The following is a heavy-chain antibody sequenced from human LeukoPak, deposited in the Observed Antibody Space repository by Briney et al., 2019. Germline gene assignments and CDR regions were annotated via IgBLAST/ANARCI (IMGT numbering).Heavy chain of an antibody. D-gene: IGHD6-13*01. J-gene: IGHJ6*03. CDR3: ARDRSIAAADWEYYYYMDV. V-gene: IGHV4-61*01. CDR2: IYYSGST. CDR1: SGSISSSSYY. Sequence: SETLSLTCTVSSGSISSSSYYWSWIRQPPGKGLEWIGYIYYSGSTNYNPSLKSRVTISVDTSKNQFSLKLSSVTAADTAVYYCARDRSIAAADWEYYYYMDVWGKGTTVTVSS.